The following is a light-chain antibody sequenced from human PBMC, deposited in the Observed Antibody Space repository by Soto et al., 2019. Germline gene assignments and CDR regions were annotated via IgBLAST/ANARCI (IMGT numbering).Light chain of an antibody. Sequence: SYELTQPPSLSVVPGKTARITCGGNNIGSKSVHWYQQKPGQAPVLVIYYDSDRPSGIPERFSGSNSGNTATLTISRVEAGDEADYYCQVWDSSSDHGVFGTGTKVTVL. CDR1: NIGSKS. CDR2: YDS. CDR3: QVWDSSSDHGV. V-gene: IGLV3-21*04. J-gene: IGLJ1*01.